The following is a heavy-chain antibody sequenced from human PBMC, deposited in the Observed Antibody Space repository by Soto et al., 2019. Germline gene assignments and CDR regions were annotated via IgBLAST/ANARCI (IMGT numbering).Heavy chain of an antibody. CDR3: ARDFGLRALDY. CDR2: IKGRSSYI. D-gene: IGHD3-3*01. Sequence: EVQLVESGGGLVKPGGSLRLSCAASGFPFNSNVMTWFRQAPGKGLEWVSSIKGRSSYIYYADSVKGRFTISRDNAKNSLYLQMNGLRAEDTAVYYCARDFGLRALDYWGQGTLVTVSS. J-gene: IGHJ4*02. CDR1: GFPFNSNV. V-gene: IGHV3-21*01.